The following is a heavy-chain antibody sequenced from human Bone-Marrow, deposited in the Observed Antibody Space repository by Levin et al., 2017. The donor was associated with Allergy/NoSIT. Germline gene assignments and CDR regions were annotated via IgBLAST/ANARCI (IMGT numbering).Heavy chain of an antibody. D-gene: IGHD2-8*01. CDR2: TYYRSKWSN. CDR1: GDRVSSTSAA. Sequence: SQTLSLTCAISGDRVSSTSAAWNWIRQSPSRGLEWLGRTYYRSKWSNDYAVSVKSRIAINSDTSKNQFSLLLNSVTPEDTAVYYCARAPMGGWYFDLWGRGTLVTVSS. V-gene: IGHV6-1*01. CDR3: ARAPMGGWYFDL. J-gene: IGHJ2*01.